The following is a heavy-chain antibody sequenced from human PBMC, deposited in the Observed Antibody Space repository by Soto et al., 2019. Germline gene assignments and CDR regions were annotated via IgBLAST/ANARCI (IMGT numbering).Heavy chain of an antibody. CDR2: IYHSGST. Sequence: PSETLSLTCAVSGGSISSGGYSWSWIRQPPGKGLEWIGYIYHSGSTYYNPSLKSRVTISVDRSKNQFSLKLSSVTAADTAVYYYSRESDRWGQGTLVTVSS. J-gene: IGHJ5*02. V-gene: IGHV4-30-2*01. CDR3: SRESDR. CDR1: GGSISSGGYS.